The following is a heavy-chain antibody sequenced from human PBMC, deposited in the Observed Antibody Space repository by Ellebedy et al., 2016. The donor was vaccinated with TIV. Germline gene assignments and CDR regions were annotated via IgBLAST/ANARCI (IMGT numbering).Heavy chain of an antibody. Sequence: SETLSLTXAVYGGSFSGYYWSWIRQPPGKGLEWIGEINHSGSTNYNPSLKSRVTISVDTSKNQFSLKLSSVTAADTAVYYCARVSRIWIRPLDYWGQGTLVTVSS. CDR2: INHSGST. CDR3: ARVSRIWIRPLDY. V-gene: IGHV4-34*01. D-gene: IGHD3-3*01. CDR1: GGSFSGYY. J-gene: IGHJ4*02.